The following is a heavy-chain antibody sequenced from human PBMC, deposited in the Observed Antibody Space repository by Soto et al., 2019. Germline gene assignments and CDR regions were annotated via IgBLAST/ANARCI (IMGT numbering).Heavy chain of an antibody. CDR3: ARDVNYLFDFRSTPNRFDP. CDR2: ISSSSSYI. V-gene: IGHV3-21*01. CDR1: GFTFSSYS. J-gene: IGHJ5*02. D-gene: IGHD3-3*01. Sequence: GGSLRLSCAASGFTFSSYSMNWVRQAPGKGLEWVSSISSSSSYIYYADSVKGRFTISRDNAKNSLYLQMNSLRAEDTAVYYCARDVNYLFDFRSTPNRFDPWGQGTLVTVSS.